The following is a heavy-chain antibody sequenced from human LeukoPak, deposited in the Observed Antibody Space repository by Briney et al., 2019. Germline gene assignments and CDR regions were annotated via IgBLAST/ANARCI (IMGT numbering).Heavy chain of an antibody. CDR2: ISAYNGNP. CDR1: GGIFSTYG. D-gene: IGHD5-12*01. J-gene: IGHJ3*02. V-gene: IGHV1-18*01. CDR3: ARVDAQVATYDAFDI. Sequence: GASVKVSCKASGGIFSTYGFHWVRQAPGQGLEWMGWISAYNGNPNYAQKLQGRVTVATDTSTSTAYMELKSLRSDDTAVYYCARVDAQVATYDAFDIWGQGTMVTVSS.